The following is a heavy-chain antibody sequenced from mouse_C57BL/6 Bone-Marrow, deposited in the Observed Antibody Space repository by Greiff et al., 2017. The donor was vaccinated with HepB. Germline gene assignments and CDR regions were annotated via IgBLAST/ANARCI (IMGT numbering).Heavy chain of an antibody. D-gene: IGHD1-1*01. CDR1: GYTFTDYY. Sequence: VQLQQSGPVLVKPGASVTMSCKASGYTFTDYYMNWVKQSHGKSLEWIGVINPYNGGTSYNQKFKGKATLTVDKSSSTAYMELNSLTSEDSAVYYCARGYGSSLYYFDYWGQGTTLTVSS. J-gene: IGHJ2*01. CDR3: ARGYGSSLYYFDY. V-gene: IGHV1-19*01. CDR2: INPYNGGT.